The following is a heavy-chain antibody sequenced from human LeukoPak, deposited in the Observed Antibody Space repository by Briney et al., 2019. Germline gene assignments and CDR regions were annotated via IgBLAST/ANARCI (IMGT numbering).Heavy chain of an antibody. D-gene: IGHD2-21*01. CDR1: GYTVTNYY. V-gene: IGHV1-46*01. CDR3: ARSGMWFSTND. CDR2: INPSISSR. Sequence: ASVKVSCKASGYTVTNYYMHWVRQAPGQGLEWMGMINPSISSRTYAQKFQGRVTVTSDTSTSTVYMEASSLRSEDTAIYYCARSGMWFSTNDWGQGTLVTVSS. J-gene: IGHJ4*02.